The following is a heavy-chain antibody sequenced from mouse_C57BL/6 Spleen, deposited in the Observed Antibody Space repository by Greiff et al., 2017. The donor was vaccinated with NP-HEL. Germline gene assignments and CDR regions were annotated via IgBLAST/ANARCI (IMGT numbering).Heavy chain of an antibody. V-gene: IGHV2-2*01. CDR2: IWSGGST. J-gene: IGHJ4*01. D-gene: IGHD2-3*01. CDR3: ARNSDGYYIYYYAMDY. Sequence: QVQLKESGPGLVQPSQSLSITCTVSGFSLTIYGVHWVRQSPGKGLEWLGVIWSGGSTDYNAAFISRLSISKDNSKSQVFFKMNSLQADDTAIYYCARNSDGYYIYYYAMDYWGQGTSVTVSS. CDR1: GFSLTIYG.